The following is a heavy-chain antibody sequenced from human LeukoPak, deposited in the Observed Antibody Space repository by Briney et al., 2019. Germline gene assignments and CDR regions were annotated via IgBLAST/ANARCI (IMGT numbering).Heavy chain of an antibody. CDR2: INPNSGGT. CDR1: GYTFTGYY. J-gene: IGHJ1*01. CDR3: ARGVAAAATLSFQH. Sequence: GASVKVSCKASGYTFTGYYMHWVRQAPGQGLEWMGWINPNSGGTNYAQKFQGRVTMTRDTSISTAYMELSRLRSDDTAVYYCARGVAAAATLSFQHWGQGTLVTVSS. D-gene: IGHD6-13*01. V-gene: IGHV1-2*02.